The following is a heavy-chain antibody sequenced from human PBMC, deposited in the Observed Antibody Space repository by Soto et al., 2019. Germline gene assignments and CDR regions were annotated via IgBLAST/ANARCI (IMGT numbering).Heavy chain of an antibody. CDR3: AKPPYDSSGYTLDY. D-gene: IGHD3-22*01. V-gene: IGHV3-30*18. CDR2: ISYDGSNK. Sequence: GGSLRLSCAASGFTFSSYSMHWVRQAPGKGLEWVAVISYDGSNKYYADSVKGRFTISRDNSKNTLYLQMNSLRAEDTAVYYYAKPPYDSSGYTLDYWGQGTLVTVS. CDR1: GFTFSSYS. J-gene: IGHJ4*02.